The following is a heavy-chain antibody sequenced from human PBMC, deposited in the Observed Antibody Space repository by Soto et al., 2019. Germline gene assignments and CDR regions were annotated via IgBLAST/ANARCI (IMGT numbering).Heavy chain of an antibody. CDR2: IYYSENT. D-gene: IGHD4-17*01. Sequence: PSETLSLTCTVSGGSISSSSNHWGWIRQPPGKGLEWIGNIYYSENTYYNPSLKSRVTISVDTSKNQFSLRLTSVTAADTAVYYCATHPPYGPLDHWGLGTLVTVSS. CDR1: GGSISSSSNH. V-gene: IGHV4-39*01. J-gene: IGHJ4*02. CDR3: ATHPPYGPLDH.